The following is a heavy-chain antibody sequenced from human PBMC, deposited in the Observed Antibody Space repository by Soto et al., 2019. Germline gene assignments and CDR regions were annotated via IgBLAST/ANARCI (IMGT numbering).Heavy chain of an antibody. D-gene: IGHD2-21*02. CDR3: ARQRTTVVTQAYFDH. V-gene: IGHV4-39*01. CDR2: IYYSWRT. J-gene: IGHJ4*02. Sequence: SETLSLTCIVSGESISSSSYYWGWIRHPPGKGLEWIGSIYYSWRTYYNPSFKSRVTISIDTSKNQFSLKLSSVTATDTAVYYCARQRTTVVTQAYFDHGGQGALVTVSS. CDR1: GESISSSSYY.